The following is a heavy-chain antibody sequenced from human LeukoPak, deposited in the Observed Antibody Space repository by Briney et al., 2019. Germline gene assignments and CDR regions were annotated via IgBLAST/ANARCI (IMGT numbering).Heavy chain of an antibody. CDR2: INHSGST. D-gene: IGHD3-22*01. V-gene: IGHV4-34*01. Sequence: SETLSLTCAVYGGSFSGYYWSWIRQPPGKGLEWIGEINHSGSTNYNPSLKSRVTISVDTSKNQFSLKLSSVTAADTAVYYCARVKDYYDSSGYYPSDYWGQGTLVTVSS. J-gene: IGHJ4*02. CDR3: ARVKDYYDSSGYYPSDY. CDR1: GGSFSGYY.